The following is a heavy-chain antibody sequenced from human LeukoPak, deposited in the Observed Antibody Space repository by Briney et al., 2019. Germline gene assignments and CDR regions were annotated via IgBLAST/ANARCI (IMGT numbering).Heavy chain of an antibody. CDR3: LRDSGLGNDAFDI. CDR2: TYYRSKWYN. Sequence: SQTLSLTCVISGDSVSSNSAAWNWIRQSPSRGLEWLGRTYYRSKWYNEYAGSLRSRVTSNPDTSKNQFSLQLNSVTPEDTAVYYCLRDSGLGNDAFDIWGHGTMVTVSS. J-gene: IGHJ3*02. CDR1: GDSVSSNSAA. D-gene: IGHD3-10*01. V-gene: IGHV6-1*01.